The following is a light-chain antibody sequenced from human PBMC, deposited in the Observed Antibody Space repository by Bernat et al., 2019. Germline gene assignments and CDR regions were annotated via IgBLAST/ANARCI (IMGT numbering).Light chain of an antibody. CDR2: GAS. CDR1: QSVTSNY. J-gene: IGKJ3*01. CDR3: QQYGSSPLFS. V-gene: IGKV3-20*01. Sequence: EIVLTHSPGTLSLSPGERATLSCRASQSVTSNYLAWYQQKPGQAPRLLIYGASSRATGIPDRFSGSGSGTDFTLTVNGLEPEDFAVYYCQQYGSSPLFSFGPGTRVDIK.